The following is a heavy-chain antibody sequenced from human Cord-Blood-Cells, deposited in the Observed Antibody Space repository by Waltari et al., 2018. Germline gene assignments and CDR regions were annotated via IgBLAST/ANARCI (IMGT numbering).Heavy chain of an antibody. V-gene: IGHV4-34*01. D-gene: IGHD1-26*01. CDR2: INHSGST. CDR3: ARAVVGATDY. CDR1: GGSFSGYY. Sequence: QVQLQQWGAGLLKPSETLSLTCAVYGGSFSGYYWSWIRQPPGKGLEWIGEINHSGSTNYNPSLKSRVTISVDTSKNQFSLKLSSVTAADTAVYYCARAVVGATDYWDQGTLVTVSS. J-gene: IGHJ4*02.